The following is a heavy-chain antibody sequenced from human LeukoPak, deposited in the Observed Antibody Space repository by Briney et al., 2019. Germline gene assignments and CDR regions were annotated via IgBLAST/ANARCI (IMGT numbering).Heavy chain of an antibody. D-gene: IGHD3-22*01. V-gene: IGHV4-59*08. CDR1: GVSISSHY. Sequence: SETLSLTCTVSGVSISSHYWSWIRQPPGKGLEWIAYMYDSESTKDNPSLKSRITLSADTSKNQFSLKLSSVTAADTAVYYCARPYYYDSRIDPWGQGILVTVSS. J-gene: IGHJ5*02. CDR3: ARPYYYDSRIDP. CDR2: MYDSEST.